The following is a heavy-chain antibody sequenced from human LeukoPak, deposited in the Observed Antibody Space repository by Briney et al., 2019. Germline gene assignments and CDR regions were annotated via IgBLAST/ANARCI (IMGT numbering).Heavy chain of an antibody. V-gene: IGHV3-66*01. CDR1: GFTVSSNY. D-gene: IGHD5-18*01. Sequence: GGSLRLSCAASGFTVSSNYMNWVRQAPGKGLEWVSVIYSGGSTYYADSVKGRFTISRDNSKNTLYLQMNSLRAEDTAVYYCARDLVGYSYGYSDYWGQGTLVTVSS. J-gene: IGHJ4*02. CDR2: IYSGGST. CDR3: ARDLVGYSYGYSDY.